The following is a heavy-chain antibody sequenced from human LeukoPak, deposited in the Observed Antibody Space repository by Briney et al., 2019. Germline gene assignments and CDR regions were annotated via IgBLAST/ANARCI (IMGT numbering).Heavy chain of an antibody. CDR3: AREGFSSGSYRFDY. J-gene: IGHJ4*02. Sequence: SETLSLTCTVSGGSISSHYRSWIRQPPGKGLEWIGYIYYSGSTNYNPSLKSRVTISIDTSKNQFSLKLNSVTAADTAVYYCAREGFSSGSYRFDYWGQGTLVTVSS. V-gene: IGHV4-59*11. CDR1: GGSISSHY. CDR2: IYYSGST. D-gene: IGHD3-10*01.